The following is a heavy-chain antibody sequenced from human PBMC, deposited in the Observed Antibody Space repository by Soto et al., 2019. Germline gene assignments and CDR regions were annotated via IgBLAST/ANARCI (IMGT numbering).Heavy chain of an antibody. V-gene: IGHV3-23*01. CDR2: ISGSGGST. D-gene: IGHD1-26*01. Sequence: GGSLRLSCAASGFTFSSYAMSWVRQAPGKGLEWVSAISGSGGSTYYADSVKGRFTISRDNSKNTLYLQMNSLRAEDTAVYYCASLVGATTSLHYWGQGTLVTVSS. CDR3: ASLVGATTSLHY. J-gene: IGHJ4*02. CDR1: GFTFSSYA.